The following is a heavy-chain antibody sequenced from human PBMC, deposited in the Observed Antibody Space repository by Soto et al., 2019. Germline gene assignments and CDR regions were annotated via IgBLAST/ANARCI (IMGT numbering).Heavy chain of an antibody. CDR1: VYSFTSYW. CDR3: ARQQQLVQIHYGMDV. V-gene: IGHV5-51*01. D-gene: IGHD6-13*01. J-gene: IGHJ6*02. Sequence: GESLKISCKGSVYSFTSYWIGWVRQMPGKGLEWMGIIYPGDSDTRYSPSFQGQVTISADKSISTAYLQWSSLKASDTAMYYCARQQQLVQIHYGMDVWGQGTTVTVSS. CDR2: IYPGDSDT.